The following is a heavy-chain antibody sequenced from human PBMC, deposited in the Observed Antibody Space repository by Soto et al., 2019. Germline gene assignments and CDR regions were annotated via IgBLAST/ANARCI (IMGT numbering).Heavy chain of an antibody. Sequence: QVQLVQSGAEVKKPGSSVKVSCKASGGTFSSYAISWVRQAPGQGLEWMGGIIPIFGIANYAQKFQGRVTITADESTSTAYMELSSLRSEDTAVYYCARPRDILTGYYDAFDIWGQGTMVTVSS. V-gene: IGHV1-69*01. J-gene: IGHJ3*02. CDR1: GGTFSSYA. CDR3: ARPRDILTGYYDAFDI. CDR2: IIPIFGIA. D-gene: IGHD3-9*01.